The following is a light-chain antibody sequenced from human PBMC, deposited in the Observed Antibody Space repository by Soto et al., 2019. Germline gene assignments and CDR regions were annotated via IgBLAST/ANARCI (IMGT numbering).Light chain of an antibody. CDR2: DVS. V-gene: IGLV2-14*01. Sequence: QSALTQPASVSGSPGQSITISCTGTSSDVGAYNYVSWYQQHPGKAPKLMIYDVSNRPSGVSDRFSGSKSGNTASLTISGLQDEDEADYFCSSYAGSSTRLYVFGTGTKLTVL. J-gene: IGLJ1*01. CDR3: SSYAGSSTRLYV. CDR1: SSDVGAYNY.